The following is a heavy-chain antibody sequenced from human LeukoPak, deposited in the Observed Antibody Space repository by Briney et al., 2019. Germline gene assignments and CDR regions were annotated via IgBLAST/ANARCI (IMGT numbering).Heavy chain of an antibody. J-gene: IGHJ4*02. V-gene: IGHV3-11*04. D-gene: IGHD1-26*01. CDR3: ATDQVVGATNRLYY. CDR2: ISASSSII. Sequence: PGGSLRLSCAASGFTFSDYYMSWVRQAPGKGLEWVSYISASSSIIYCADSVKGRFTISRDNAKNSLYLQMSSLRDEDTAVYYCATDQVVGATNRLYYWGQGTLVTVSS. CDR1: GFTFSDYY.